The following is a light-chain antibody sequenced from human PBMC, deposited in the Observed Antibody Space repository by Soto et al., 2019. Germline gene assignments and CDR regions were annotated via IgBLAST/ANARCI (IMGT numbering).Light chain of an antibody. CDR1: NIGSKS. V-gene: IGLV3-21*04. CDR2: YDS. Sequence: SYELTQPPSVSVAPGKTARITCGGNNIGSKSVHWYQQKPGQAPVLVIYYDSDRPSGIPERFSGSNSGNTATLTISRVEAGDEADYYCQVWDSSSDHLVYVFGTGTKLTVL. CDR3: QVWDSSSDHLVYV. J-gene: IGLJ1*01.